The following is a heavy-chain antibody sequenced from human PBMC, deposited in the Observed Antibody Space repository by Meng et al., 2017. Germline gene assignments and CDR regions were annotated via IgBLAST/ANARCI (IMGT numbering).Heavy chain of an antibody. CDR2: ISGSGGST. V-gene: IGHV3-23*04. CDR3: AKHRGYGSGSYYFDY. CDR1: GFTFSSYA. D-gene: IGHD3-10*01. Sequence: RGVSGGGLGQPGGSLRTPWTASGFTFSSYAMSWVRQAPGKGLEWVSAISGSGGSTYYADSVKGRFTISRDNSKNTLYLQMNSLRAEDTAVYYCAKHRGYGSGSYYFDYWGQGTLVTVSS. J-gene: IGHJ4*02.